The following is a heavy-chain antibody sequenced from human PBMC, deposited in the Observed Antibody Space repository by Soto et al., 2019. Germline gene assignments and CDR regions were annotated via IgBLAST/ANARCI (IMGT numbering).Heavy chain of an antibody. Sequence: VASVKVSCKVCGYTRTELSMHWVRQAPGKGLEWMGGFDPEDGETIYAHKFQGRVTMTEDTSTDTAYMELSSLRSEDTAVYYCATDLSDYGYYWGQGTLVPVSP. CDR2: FDPEDGET. J-gene: IGHJ4*02. CDR3: ATDLSDYGYY. D-gene: IGHD4-17*01. V-gene: IGHV1-24*01. CDR1: GYTRTELS.